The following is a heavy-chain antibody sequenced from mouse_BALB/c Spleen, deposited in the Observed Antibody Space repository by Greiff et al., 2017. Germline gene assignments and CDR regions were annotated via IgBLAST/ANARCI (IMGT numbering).Heavy chain of an antibody. J-gene: IGHJ3*01. Sequence: VQLQQSGAELVRSGASVKLSCTASGFNIKDYYMHWVKQRPEQGLEWIGWIDPENGDTEYAPKFQGKATMTADTSSNTAYLQRSSLTSEDTAVYYCSPIYYDYDWFAYWGQGTLVTVSA. V-gene: IGHV14-4*02. CDR2: IDPENGDT. CDR1: GFNIKDYY. D-gene: IGHD2-4*01. CDR3: SPIYYDYDWFAY.